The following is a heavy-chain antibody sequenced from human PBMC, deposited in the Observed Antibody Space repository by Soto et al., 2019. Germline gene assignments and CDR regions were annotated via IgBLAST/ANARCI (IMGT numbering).Heavy chain of an antibody. CDR1: GDTFTDYY. Sequence: QVQLMQSGAEVKKPGASVKVSCKASGDTFTDYYIHWVRQAPGQGLEWMGTVNPSGGHTTYAQHVRGRVTXAXTXPXXTLYMELTRLTSDDTAIYYCARGGHVVVVTAALDYWGQGTLVTVSS. V-gene: IGHV1-46*01. J-gene: IGHJ4*02. CDR2: VNPSGGHT. D-gene: IGHD2-21*02. CDR3: ARGGHVVVVTAALDY.